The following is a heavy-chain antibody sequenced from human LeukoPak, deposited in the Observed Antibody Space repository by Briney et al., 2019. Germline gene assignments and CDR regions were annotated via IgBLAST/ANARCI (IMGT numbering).Heavy chain of an antibody. CDR3: ARRARVSYDFDY. CDR1: GYTFTSYD. J-gene: IGHJ4*02. Sequence: GASVKVSCKASGYTFTSYDINWVRQATGQGLEWMGWMNPNSGNTGYAQKFQGRVTITRNTSISTAYMELSSLRSEDTAVYYCARRARVSYDFDYWGQGTLVTVSS. CDR2: MNPNSGNT. D-gene: IGHD1-26*01. V-gene: IGHV1-8*03.